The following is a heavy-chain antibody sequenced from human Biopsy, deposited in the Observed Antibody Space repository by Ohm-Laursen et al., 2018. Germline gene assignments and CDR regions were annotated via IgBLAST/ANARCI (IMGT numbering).Heavy chain of an antibody. CDR2: VSYTGST. CDR1: GGSISSYY. CDR3: ARDRGFYSDRTVPGYFDL. J-gene: IGHJ2*01. V-gene: IGHV4-59*01. Sequence: GTLSLTCTVSGGSISSYYWSWIRQPPGKGLEWIGYVSYTGSTDYNPSLQSRVTISVDTSKNHFSLRLRSVTPADTAMYYCARDRGFYSDRTVPGYFDLWGRGTLVTVSS. D-gene: IGHD3-22*01.